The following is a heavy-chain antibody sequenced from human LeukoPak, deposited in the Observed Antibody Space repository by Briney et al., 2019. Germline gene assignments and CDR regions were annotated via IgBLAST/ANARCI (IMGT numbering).Heavy chain of an antibody. CDR2: ISYSGST. D-gene: IGHD3-9*01. CDR1: GGSISGYF. Sequence: SETLSLTCTVSGGSISGYFWSWIRQHPGKGLEWIGYISYSGSTYYNPSLKSRLTISVDTSKNQFSLKLSSVTAADTAVYYCARGYYDILTHFDYWGQGTLVTVSS. V-gene: IGHV4-31*03. J-gene: IGHJ4*02. CDR3: ARGYYDILTHFDY.